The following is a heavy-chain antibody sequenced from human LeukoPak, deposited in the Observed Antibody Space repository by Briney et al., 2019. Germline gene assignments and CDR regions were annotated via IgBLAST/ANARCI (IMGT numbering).Heavy chain of an antibody. CDR1: GGSISSSSYY. CDR3: AREYGVFFRCMDV. CDR2: IYYSGST. Sequence: PSETLSLTCTVSGGSISSSSYYWGWIRQPPGKGLEWIGSIYYSGSTYYNPSLKSRVTISVDTSKNQFSLKLSSVTAADTAVYYCAREYGVFFRCMDVWGKGTTVTVSS. V-gene: IGHV4-39*07. D-gene: IGHD4-17*01. J-gene: IGHJ6*03.